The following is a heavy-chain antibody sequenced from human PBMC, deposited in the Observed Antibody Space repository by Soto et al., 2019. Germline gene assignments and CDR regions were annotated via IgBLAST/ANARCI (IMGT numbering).Heavy chain of an antibody. CDR1: GYSFKTHW. Sequence: GESLKISCEGSGYSFKTHWITWVRQMPGKGLEWVGRIDPSDSYISYSPSFQGHVTISADKSISTAYLQWSSLEASDTAIYYCARPGMWGAYYFDNWGQGTLVTVSA. V-gene: IGHV5-10-1*01. CDR2: IDPSDSYI. D-gene: IGHD3-16*01. CDR3: ARPGMWGAYYFDN. J-gene: IGHJ4*02.